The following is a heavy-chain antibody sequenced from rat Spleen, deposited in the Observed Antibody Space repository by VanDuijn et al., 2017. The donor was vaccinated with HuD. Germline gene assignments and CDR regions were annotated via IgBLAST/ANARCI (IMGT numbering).Heavy chain of an antibody. J-gene: IGHJ2*01. V-gene: IGHV2-43*01. Sequence: QVQLKESGPGLVQPSQTLSLTCTVSGFPLTRYHVTWVRQPPGKGLEWMGVIWTGGSTVYNSALKSRLSISRDTSKSQVFLKVTILKTEDTGIYYCTRGIYYFDYWGQGVMVTVSS. CDR3: TRGIYYFDY. CDR2: IWTGGST. CDR1: GFPLTRYH.